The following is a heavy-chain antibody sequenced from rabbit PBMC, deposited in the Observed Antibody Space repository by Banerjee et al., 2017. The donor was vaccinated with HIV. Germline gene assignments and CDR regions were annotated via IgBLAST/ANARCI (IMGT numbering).Heavy chain of an antibody. Sequence: QEQLEESGGGLVQPEGSLTLTCTASGFSYMCWVRQAPGKGLEWIGCIYPGSGNTYYASWAKGRFTISRTSSTTVTLQLTSLTAADTATYFCARDLAGVIGWNFNLWGQGTLVTVS. CDR3: ARDLAGVIGWNFNL. CDR2: IYPGSGNT. V-gene: IGHV1S45*01. CDR1: GFSY. D-gene: IGHD4-1*01. J-gene: IGHJ4*01.